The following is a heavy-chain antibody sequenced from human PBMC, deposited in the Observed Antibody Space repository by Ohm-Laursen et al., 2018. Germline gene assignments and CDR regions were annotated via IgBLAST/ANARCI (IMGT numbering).Heavy chain of an antibody. V-gene: IGHV3-15*01. CDR2: IKSKTDGGTT. D-gene: IGHD3-22*01. J-gene: IGHJ4*02. CDR3: TTATYYYDSSGYDY. CDR1: GFTFSNAW. Sequence: SLRLSCAATGFTFSNAWMSWVRQAPGKGLEWVGRIKSKTDGGTTDYAAPVKGRFTISRDDSKNTLYLQMNSLKTEDTAVYYCTTATYYYDSSGYDYWGQGTLVTVSS.